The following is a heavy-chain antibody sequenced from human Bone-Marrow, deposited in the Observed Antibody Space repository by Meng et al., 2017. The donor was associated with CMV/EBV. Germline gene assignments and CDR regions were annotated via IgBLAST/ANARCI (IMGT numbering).Heavy chain of an antibody. CDR2: IHYSGST. D-gene: IGHD3-22*01. CDR1: GGSISSFY. Sequence: GSLRLSCTVSGGSISSFYWSWIRQPPGKGLEWIGYIHYSGSTNYNPSLKSRVTISVDTSKNQFSLKLSSVTAADTAVYYCANYYDSSGYGIDSWGQGTMVTVAS. V-gene: IGHV4-59*01. J-gene: IGHJ3*02. CDR3: ANYYDSSGYGIDS.